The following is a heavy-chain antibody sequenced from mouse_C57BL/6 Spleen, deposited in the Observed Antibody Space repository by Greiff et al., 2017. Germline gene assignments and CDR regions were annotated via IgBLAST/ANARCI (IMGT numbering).Heavy chain of an antibody. CDR1: GFSLTSYG. V-gene: IGHV2-9*01. D-gene: IGHD1-1*01. Sequence: VKLQESGPGLVAPSQSLSITCTVSGFSLTSYGVDWVRQPPGKGLEWLGVIWGGGSTNYNSALMSRLSISKDNSKSQVFLKMNSLQTDDTAMYYCAKHEIYYGSSYGGYFDVWGTGTTVTVSS. CDR2: IWGGGST. CDR3: AKHEIYYGSSYGGYFDV. J-gene: IGHJ1*03.